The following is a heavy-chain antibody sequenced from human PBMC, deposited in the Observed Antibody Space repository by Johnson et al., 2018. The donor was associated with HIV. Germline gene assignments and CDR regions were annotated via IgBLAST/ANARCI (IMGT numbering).Heavy chain of an antibody. CDR3: ARSLIAAADAFDI. CDR1: GLSFSSYA. D-gene: IGHD6-13*01. CDR2: ISYDGSDK. Sequence: QVQLVESGGDLVQPGRSLRLSCAASGLSFSSYAMNWVRQAPAKGLEWVAVISYDGSDKYYADSVKVRFTISRDNSKNTLYLQMNSLRAEDTAVYYCARSLIAAADAFDIWGQGTMVTVSS. V-gene: IGHV3-30*04. J-gene: IGHJ3*02.